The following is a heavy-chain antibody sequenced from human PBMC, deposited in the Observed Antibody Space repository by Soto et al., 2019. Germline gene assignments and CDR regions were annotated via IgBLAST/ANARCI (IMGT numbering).Heavy chain of an antibody. D-gene: IGHD2-21*01. CDR3: ARAAPRGWGLVDWFDP. Sequence: QVQLQESGPGLVKPSETLSLTCTVSGCSVSSGSYYWSWIRPPPGKGLEWIGYIYYSGSTNYNASITSRVTISVGTCKNQFSLKLSAVTAADTAVYYCARAAPRGWGLVDWFDPWGQGTLVTVS. CDR2: IYYSGST. V-gene: IGHV4-61*01. J-gene: IGHJ5*02. CDR1: GCSVSSGSYY.